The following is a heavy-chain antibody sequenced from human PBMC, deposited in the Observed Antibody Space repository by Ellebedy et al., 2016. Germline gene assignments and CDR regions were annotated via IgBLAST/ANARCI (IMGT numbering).Heavy chain of an antibody. CDR3: ARDDGGNYASTLEY. V-gene: IGHV3-49*03. CDR1: GFTFGDYA. Sequence: GESLKISXTASGFTFGDYAMSWFRQAPGKGLEWVGFIRSKAYGGTTEYAASVKGRFTISRDNAKNSLYLQMNSLRVEDTAVYYCARDDGGNYASTLEYWGQGTLVTVSS. D-gene: IGHD4-23*01. CDR2: IRSKAYGGTT. J-gene: IGHJ4*02.